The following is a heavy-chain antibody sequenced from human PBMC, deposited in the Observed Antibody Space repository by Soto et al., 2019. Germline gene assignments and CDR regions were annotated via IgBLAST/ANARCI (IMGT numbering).Heavy chain of an antibody. CDR3: ATDGVQYVVSGLYYFHY. CDR2: ISYNGKNK. V-gene: IGHV3-30*15. D-gene: IGHD2-15*01. CDR1: GFSLNSYA. J-gene: IGHJ4*02. Sequence: GGSLRLSCAASGFSLNSYAMHWVRQVPGKGLEWVAFISYNGKNKYYGDSVKGRFTISRDDSTNTLYLQMSSLRSEDTAVYYCATDGVQYVVSGLYYFHYWGQGTLVTVSS.